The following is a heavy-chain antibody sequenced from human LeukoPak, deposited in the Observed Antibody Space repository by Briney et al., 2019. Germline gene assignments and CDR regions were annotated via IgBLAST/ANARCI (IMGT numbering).Heavy chain of an antibody. CDR3: ARRIVGGHLGDY. Sequence: ASVKVSCKASGYTFSNYGMSWVRQAPGQGLEWMGWISAKNGNRDYAQKLQGRVTMTADRSTNTAYMELRSLTSDDTAVYYCARRIVGGHLGDYWGQGTLVTVSS. J-gene: IGHJ4*02. V-gene: IGHV1-18*01. CDR1: GYTFSNYG. CDR2: ISAKNGNR. D-gene: IGHD1-26*01.